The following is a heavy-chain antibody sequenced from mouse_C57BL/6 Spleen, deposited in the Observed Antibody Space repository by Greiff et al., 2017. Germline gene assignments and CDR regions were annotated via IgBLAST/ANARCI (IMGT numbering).Heavy chain of an antibody. D-gene: IGHD4-1*01. Sequence: VKLQQSGPELVKPGASVKISCKASGYAFSSSWMNWVKQRPGKGLEWIGRIYPGDGDTNYNGKFKGKATLTADKSSSTAYLQLSSLTSEDSAVYFCARRENWDDAMDYWGQGTSVTVSS. CDR3: ARRENWDDAMDY. CDR1: GYAFSSSW. J-gene: IGHJ4*01. V-gene: IGHV1-82*01. CDR2: IYPGDGDT.